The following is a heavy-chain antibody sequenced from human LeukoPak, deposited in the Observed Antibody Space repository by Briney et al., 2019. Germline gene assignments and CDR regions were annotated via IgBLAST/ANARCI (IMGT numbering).Heavy chain of an antibody. J-gene: IGHJ4*02. V-gene: IGHV1-46*01. D-gene: IGHD6-19*01. Sequence: WMGIINPSGGSTSYAQKFQRRVTMTRDTSTATVYMELSSLRSDDTAVYYCARAGSACDYWGQGTLVTVSS. CDR2: INPSGGST. CDR3: ARAGSACDY.